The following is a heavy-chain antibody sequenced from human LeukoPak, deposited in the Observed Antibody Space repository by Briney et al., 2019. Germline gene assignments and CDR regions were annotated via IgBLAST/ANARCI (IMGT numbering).Heavy chain of an antibody. CDR3: ARESGQYYYDSSGYLDY. Sequence: PSETLSLTCAVSGYSISSGYYWGWIRQPPGKGLEWIGSIYHSGSTYYNPSLKSRVTISVDTSKNQFSLKLSSVTAADTAVYYCARESGQYYYDSSGYLDYWGQGTLVTVSS. V-gene: IGHV4-38-2*02. D-gene: IGHD3-22*01. CDR2: IYHSGST. CDR1: GYSISSGYY. J-gene: IGHJ4*02.